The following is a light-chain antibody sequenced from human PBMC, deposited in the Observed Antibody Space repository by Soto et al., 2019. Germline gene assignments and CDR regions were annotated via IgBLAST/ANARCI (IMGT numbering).Light chain of an antibody. J-gene: IGKJ4*01. CDR2: DAS. Sequence: DIQMTQSPSSLSASVGDRVTITCQASQDINTYLNWYQQKPGKAPNLLIYDASKLETGVPSRFSGGGSGTDFTVTVTSLRPEDIATYFCQHYDNLLLTFGGGTKVEL. CDR1: QDINTY. V-gene: IGKV1-33*01. CDR3: QHYDNLLLT.